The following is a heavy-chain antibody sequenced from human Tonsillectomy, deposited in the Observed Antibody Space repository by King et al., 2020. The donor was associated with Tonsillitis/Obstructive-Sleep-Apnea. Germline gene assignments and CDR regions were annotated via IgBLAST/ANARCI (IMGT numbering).Heavy chain of an antibody. D-gene: IGHD2-15*01. CDR3: AREGGYCSGGSCYSHAFDI. Sequence: VQLVESGGGVVQPGRSLRLSCAASGFTFSSYAMHWVRQAPGKGLEWVAVILYVGGNKYYADSVKGRFTSSRDNSKDTLYLQMNSLRAEDTAVYYCAREGGYCSGGSCYSHAFDIWGQGTMVTVSS. J-gene: IGHJ3*02. CDR2: ILYVGGNK. V-gene: IGHV3-30*01. CDR1: GFTFSSYA.